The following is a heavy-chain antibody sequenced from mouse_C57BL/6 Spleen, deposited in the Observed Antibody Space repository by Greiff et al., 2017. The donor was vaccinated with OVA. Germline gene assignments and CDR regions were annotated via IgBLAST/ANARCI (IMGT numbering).Heavy chain of an antibody. J-gene: IGHJ4*01. CDR3: ARDDYYGSKDYAMDY. CDR2: ISYDGSN. D-gene: IGHD1-1*01. CDR1: GYSITSGYY. Sequence: EVKLQESGPGLVKPSQSLSLTCSVTGYSITSGYYWNWIRQFPGNKLEWMGYISYDGSNNYNPSLKNRISITRDTSKNQFFLKLNSVTTEDTATYYCARDDYYGSKDYAMDYWGQGTSVTVSS. V-gene: IGHV3-6*01.